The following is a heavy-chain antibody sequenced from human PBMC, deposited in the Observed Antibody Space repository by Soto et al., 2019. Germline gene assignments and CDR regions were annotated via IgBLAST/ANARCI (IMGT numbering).Heavy chain of an antibody. CDR2: ISYDGSNK. V-gene: IGHV3-30-3*01. Sequence: PGGSLRLSCAASGFTFSSYAMHWVRQAPGKGLEWVAVISYDGSNKYYADSVKGRFTISRDNSKNTLYLQMNSLKASDTAIYYCATTVTTSYGMDVWGQGTTVTVSS. CDR3: ATTVTTSYGMDV. D-gene: IGHD4-17*01. J-gene: IGHJ6*02. CDR1: GFTFSSYA.